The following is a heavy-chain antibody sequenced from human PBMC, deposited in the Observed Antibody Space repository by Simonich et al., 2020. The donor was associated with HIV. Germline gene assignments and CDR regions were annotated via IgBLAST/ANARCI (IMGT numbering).Heavy chain of an antibody. Sequence: QVQLQESGPGLVKPSETLSLTCAVSGYSISSGYYWGWIRQPPGKGLEWIGSIYHSGSTYYNPALNSRGTISVDTSKNQFSLKLSSVTAADTAVYYCARNNFWSGWLFDYWGQGTLVTVSS. CDR3: ARNNFWSGWLFDY. CDR1: GYSISSGYY. V-gene: IGHV4-38-2*01. J-gene: IGHJ4*02. D-gene: IGHD3-3*01. CDR2: IYHSGST.